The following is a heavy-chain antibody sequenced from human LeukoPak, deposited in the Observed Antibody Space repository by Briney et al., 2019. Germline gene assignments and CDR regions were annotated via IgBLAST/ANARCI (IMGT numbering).Heavy chain of an antibody. D-gene: IGHD1-1*01. CDR3: AKTGNPATGDY. CDR2: IYSGGYT. Sequence: GGSLILSCAASGFTVSSNYMSWVRQAPGKGLEWVSVIYSGGYTYYADSVKGRFTISRDSSKNTLYLQMNSLRAEDTAVYYCAKTGNPATGDYWGQGTLVTVSS. J-gene: IGHJ4*02. V-gene: IGHV3-53*01. CDR1: GFTVSSNY.